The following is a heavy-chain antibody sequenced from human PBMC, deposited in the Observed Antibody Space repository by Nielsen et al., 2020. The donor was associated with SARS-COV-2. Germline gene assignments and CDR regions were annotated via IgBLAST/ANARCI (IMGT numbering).Heavy chain of an antibody. CDR2: ISSSGSTI. Sequence: GESLKISCAASGFTFSDYYMSWIRQAPGKGLEWVSYISSSGSTIYYADSVKGRFTISRDNAKNSLYLQMNSLRAEDTAVYYCVPTVGQGLLTDYWGQGTLVTVSS. V-gene: IGHV3-11*01. CDR1: GFTFSDYY. CDR3: VPTVGQGLLTDY. D-gene: IGHD6-25*01. J-gene: IGHJ4*02.